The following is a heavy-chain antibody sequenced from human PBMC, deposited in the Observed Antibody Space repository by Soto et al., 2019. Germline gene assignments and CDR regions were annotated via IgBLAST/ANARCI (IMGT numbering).Heavy chain of an antibody. J-gene: IGHJ6*02. V-gene: IGHV1-69*01. CDR3: AREAPYCTSATCPKFYDMDV. Sequence: QVQLVQSGAEVKKPGSSVKVSCKASGGTFGSYAVTWVRRAPGQGLEWLGGIIPILNSPAYAQKFQARVVITADEITNTAYMELNSLRFDDTAVYYCAREAPYCTSATCPKFYDMDVWGQGTTVTLAS. CDR2: IIPILNSP. CDR1: GGTFGSYA. D-gene: IGHD2-2*01.